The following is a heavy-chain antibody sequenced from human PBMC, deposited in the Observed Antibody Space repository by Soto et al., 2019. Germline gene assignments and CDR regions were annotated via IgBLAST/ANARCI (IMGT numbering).Heavy chain of an antibody. V-gene: IGHV3-7*01. J-gene: IGHJ3*01. Sequence: EVQLVESGGGLVQPGGSLRLSCAGSGFNFKDYWMTWVRQAPGKGLEWLANIGEDGGISNYVDSVKGRFTISRDNVKNSLDLQINSLRAEDTAVYYCARYRNYHLSGYYDAFDVWGQGTVVTVSS. D-gene: IGHD3-9*01. CDR3: ARYRNYHLSGYYDAFDV. CDR1: GFNFKDYW. CDR2: IGEDGGIS.